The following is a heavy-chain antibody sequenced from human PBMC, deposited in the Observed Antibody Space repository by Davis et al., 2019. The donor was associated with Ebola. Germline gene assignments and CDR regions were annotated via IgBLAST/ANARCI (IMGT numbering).Heavy chain of an antibody. CDR1: GGSFKSYY. CDR2: ITHSGSS. CDR3: ARDFVY. Sequence: MPSETLSLTCAVYGGSFKSYYWNWIRQPPGKGLEWIGEITHSGSSKYNPSLKSRVTMSADTSKNQVSLKLSSVTAADTAVYFCARDFVYWGQGTLVTVSS. V-gene: IGHV4-34*01. J-gene: IGHJ4*02.